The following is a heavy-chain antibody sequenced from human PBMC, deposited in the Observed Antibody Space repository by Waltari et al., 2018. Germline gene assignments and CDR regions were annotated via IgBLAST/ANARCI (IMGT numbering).Heavy chain of an antibody. V-gene: IGHV1-46*01. J-gene: IGHJ6*02. Sequence: QVQLVQSGAEVKKPGASVKISCKTSEYTLTSSYIHWVRQAPGQGVEWMGIINPSGGSTIYAQKFQGRVTMTRDTSTSTVYMELSSLRSEDTAVYYCALDTGALWMDVWGQGTTVTVSS. CDR2: INPSGGST. CDR1: EYTLTSSY. CDR3: ALDTGALWMDV. D-gene: IGHD2-21*01.